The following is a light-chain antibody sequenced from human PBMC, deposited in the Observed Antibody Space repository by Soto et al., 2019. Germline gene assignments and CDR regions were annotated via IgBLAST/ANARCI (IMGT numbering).Light chain of an antibody. CDR1: QSVSSTY. V-gene: IGKV3-20*01. Sequence: EIVLTQSPGTLSLTPRERATLSCRASQSVSSTYLAWYQQRPGQAPRLLIYGASSRATGIPDRFSGSVSGTDFTLTICRLEPEDFAVYYCQQYGSSPRTFGQGTKVDIK. J-gene: IGKJ1*01. CDR3: QQYGSSPRT. CDR2: GAS.